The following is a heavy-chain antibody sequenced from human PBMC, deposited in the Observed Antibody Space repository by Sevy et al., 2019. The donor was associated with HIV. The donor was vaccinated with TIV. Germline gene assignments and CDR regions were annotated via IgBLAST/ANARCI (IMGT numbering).Heavy chain of an antibody. J-gene: IGHJ6*02. V-gene: IGHV1-18*01. CDR2: ISAYNGNT. D-gene: IGHD3-9*01. Sequence: ASVKVSCKASGYTFTSYGISWVRQAPGQGLEWMGWISAYNGNTNYAQKLQGRVTMTTDTSTSTAYMELRSLRSDDTAVYYCARDQHPVLRYFDWLGGYYYYGMDVWGQGTTVTVSS. CDR3: ARDQHPVLRYFDWLGGYYYYGMDV. CDR1: GYTFTSYG.